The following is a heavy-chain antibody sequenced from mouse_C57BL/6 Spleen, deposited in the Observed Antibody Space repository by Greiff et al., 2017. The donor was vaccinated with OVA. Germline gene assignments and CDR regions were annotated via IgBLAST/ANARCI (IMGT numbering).Heavy chain of an antibody. J-gene: IGHJ1*03. V-gene: IGHV5-9*01. Sequence: EVKLMESGGGLVKPGGSLKLSCAASGFTFSSYTMSWVRQTPEKRLEWVATISGGGGNTYYPDSVQGRFTISSDNAKSTLYLQMSSLRSEDTALYYCARGRDWYFDVWGTGTTVTVSS. CDR2: ISGGGGNT. CDR1: GFTFSSYT. CDR3: ARGRDWYFDV.